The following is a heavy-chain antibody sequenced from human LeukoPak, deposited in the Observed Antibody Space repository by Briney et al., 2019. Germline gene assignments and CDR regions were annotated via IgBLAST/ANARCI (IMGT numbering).Heavy chain of an antibody. CDR2: IWYDGSNK. D-gene: IGHD3-10*01. CDR1: GFTFSSYG. V-gene: IGHV3-33*06. J-gene: IGHJ4*02. CDR3: AKGQGSSPFDY. Sequence: GGSLRLSCAASGFTFSSYGMHWVRQAPGKGLEWLAVIWYDGSNKYYADSVKGRFTISRDNSKNTLYLQMNSLRAEDTAVYYCAKGQGSSPFDYWGQGTLVTVSS.